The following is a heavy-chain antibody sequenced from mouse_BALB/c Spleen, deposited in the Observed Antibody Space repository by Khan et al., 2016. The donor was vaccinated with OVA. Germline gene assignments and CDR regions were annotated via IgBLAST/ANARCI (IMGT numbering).Heavy chain of an antibody. CDR2: IWSGGST. V-gene: IGHV2-4-1*01. CDR3: ARYEVFEYYGYGGMDY. Sequence: QVQLKESGPGLVQPSQNLSITCTVSGFSLANFGVHWVRQSPGKALEWMGVIWSGGSTDYNAAFISRLSITNDNSTSQIFFKMNSLQADDTAIYYVARYEVFEYYGYGGMDYWGQGTSVTVAS. CDR1: GFSLANFG. J-gene: IGHJ4*01. D-gene: IGHD1-2*01.